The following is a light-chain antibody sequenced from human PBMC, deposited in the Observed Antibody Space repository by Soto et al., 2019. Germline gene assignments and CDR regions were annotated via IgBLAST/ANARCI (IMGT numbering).Light chain of an antibody. CDR2: GAS. Sequence: EIVMTQSPATLSVSPGERATLSCRASQSVSSNLAWYQQKPGQAPRLLIYGASTRATGIPARFSGSESGTEFTLTISSLQSEDFAVYYCQQYNNLPLITFGQGTRLEIK. CDR1: QSVSSN. CDR3: QQYNNLPLIT. V-gene: IGKV3-15*01. J-gene: IGKJ5*01.